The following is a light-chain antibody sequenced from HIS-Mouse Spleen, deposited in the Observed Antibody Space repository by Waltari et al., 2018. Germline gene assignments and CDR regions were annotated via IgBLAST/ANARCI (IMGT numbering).Light chain of an antibody. V-gene: IGLV1-47*01. Sequence: QSVLTQPPSASGTPGQRVTISCSGSSSNIGSNYAYWYQQLPGTAPELLIYRNKQRPSGVPDRFSGSKSGTSASLAISGLRSEDEADYYCAAWDDSLSGWVFGGGTKLTVL. J-gene: IGLJ3*02. CDR3: AAWDDSLSGWV. CDR2: RNK. CDR1: SSNIGSNY.